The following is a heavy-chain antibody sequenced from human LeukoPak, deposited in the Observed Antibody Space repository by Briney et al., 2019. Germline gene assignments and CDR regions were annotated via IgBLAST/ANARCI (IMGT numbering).Heavy chain of an antibody. Sequence: ASVKVSCKASGYTFTGYYMHWVRQAPGQGLEWMGWINPNSGGTNYAQKFQGRVTMTRDTSISTAYVELSRLRSDDTAVYYCARDSKRWLQLQGYFDYWGQGTLVTVSS. V-gene: IGHV1-2*02. CDR3: ARDSKRWLQLQGYFDY. CDR1: GYTFTGYY. J-gene: IGHJ4*02. D-gene: IGHD5-24*01. CDR2: INPNSGGT.